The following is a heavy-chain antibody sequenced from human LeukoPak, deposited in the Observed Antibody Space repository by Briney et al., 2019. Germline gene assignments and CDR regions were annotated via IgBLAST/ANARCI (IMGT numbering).Heavy chain of an antibody. CDR2: IWYDGSNK. CDR3: AKDGEVGATPDY. D-gene: IGHD1-26*01. Sequence: GGSLRLSCAASGFTFSSYGMHWVRQAPGKGLEWVAVIWYDGSNKYYADSVKGRFTISRDNSKNTLYLQMNSLRAEDTAVYYCAKDGEVGATPDYWGQGTLVTVSS. V-gene: IGHV3-33*06. CDR1: GFTFSSYG. J-gene: IGHJ4*02.